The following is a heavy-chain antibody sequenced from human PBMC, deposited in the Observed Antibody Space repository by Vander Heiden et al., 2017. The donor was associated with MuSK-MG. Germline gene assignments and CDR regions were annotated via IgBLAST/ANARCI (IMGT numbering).Heavy chain of an antibody. CDR1: GSTFGSYG. CDR3: ARGFDY. CDR2: INSDGSST. V-gene: IGHV3-74*01. J-gene: IGHJ4*02. Sequence: EVQLVESGGGLVQPGGSLRLSCAAYGSTFGSYGRHWVRQPPGKGLVWVSRINSDGSSTSYADSVKGRFTISRDNAKNTLYLQMNSLRAEDTAVYYCARGFDYWGQGTLVTVSS.